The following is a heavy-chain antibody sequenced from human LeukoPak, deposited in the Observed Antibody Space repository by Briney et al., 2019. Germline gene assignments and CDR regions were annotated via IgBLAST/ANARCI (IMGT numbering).Heavy chain of an antibody. CDR2: ISGSGGST. Sequence: GGALRLSCPASGFTFSSHAMSWLRQAPRKGLEWASAISGSGGSTYYADSVKGRFTISRDNSKNTLYLQMNSLRAEDTAVYYCAKDNRGGDPDAFDIWGQGTMVTVSS. CDR1: GFTFSSHA. J-gene: IGHJ3*02. D-gene: IGHD2-21*02. V-gene: IGHV3-23*01. CDR3: AKDNRGGDPDAFDI.